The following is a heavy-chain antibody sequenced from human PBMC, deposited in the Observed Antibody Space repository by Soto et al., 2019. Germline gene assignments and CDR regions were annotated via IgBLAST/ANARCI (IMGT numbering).Heavy chain of an antibody. J-gene: IGHJ4*02. Sequence: QITLNESGPTQVKPRQTLTLTCTFSGFSLTTSGVGVGWIRQSPGKAPEWLALIYWDDDKRYSPSLKNRLTIAKATSKNHVVLTMPDLYPADTATYDSALRVVRTVFRLVTTTAVYFDFWGQGTPVAVS. CDR1: GFSLTTSGVG. D-gene: IGHD4-17*01. V-gene: IGHV2-5*02. CDR2: IYWDDDK. CDR3: ALRVVRTVFRLVTTTAVYFDF.